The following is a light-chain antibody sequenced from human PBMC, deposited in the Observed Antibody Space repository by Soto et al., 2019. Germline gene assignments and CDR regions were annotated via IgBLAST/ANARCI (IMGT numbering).Light chain of an antibody. CDR2: EVS. CDR1: SSDVGGYNY. J-gene: IGLJ1*01. V-gene: IGLV2-14*01. CDR3: SSYTSSSSPYV. Sequence: QSALTQPASVSGSPGQSITISCTGTSSDVGGYNYVSWYQQHPGKAPKLMIYEVSNRPSGVSNRFSGSKSGNTASLTISGLQADDEAYYYCSSYTSSSSPYVFGTGTKVTVL.